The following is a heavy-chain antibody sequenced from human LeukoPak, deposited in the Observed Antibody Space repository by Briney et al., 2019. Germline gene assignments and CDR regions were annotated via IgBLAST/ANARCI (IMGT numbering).Heavy chain of an antibody. D-gene: IGHD3-10*01. CDR1: GYTFTSYD. J-gene: IGHJ4*02. V-gene: IGHV1-8*01. CDR3: ATNKGAGNYSFDH. CDR2: MNPNSGNT. Sequence: AASVKVSCKASGYTFTSYDINWVRQATGQGLGWMGWMNPNSGNTGYAQRFQGRVTMTRNTSISTAYMELSSLRSEDTAVYYCATNKGAGNYSFDHWGQGTLVTVSS.